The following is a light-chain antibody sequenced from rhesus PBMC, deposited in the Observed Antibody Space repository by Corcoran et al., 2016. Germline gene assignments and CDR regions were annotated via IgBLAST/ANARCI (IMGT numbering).Light chain of an antibody. J-gene: IGKJ1*01. CDR2: SAS. CDR1: ESVGSY. V-gene: IGKV3-40*03. CDR3: QQYNDLPWT. Sequence: EIVMTQSPATLSLSPGETAYLSCRASESVGSYLAWYQQKPGQAPKLLVHSASFRATGIPDRFRGSGSRTEFTLTMSSLEPEDVGVYHCQQYNDLPWTFGQGTKVVIK.